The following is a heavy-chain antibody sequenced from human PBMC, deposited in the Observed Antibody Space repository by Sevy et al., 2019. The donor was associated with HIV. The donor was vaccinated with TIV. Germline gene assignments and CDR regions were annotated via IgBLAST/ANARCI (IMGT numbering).Heavy chain of an antibody. J-gene: IGHJ6*02. CDR2: ISSDSSRI. D-gene: IGHD5-12*01. V-gene: IGHV3-48*01. CDR1: GFTFSNYD. Sequence: GGSLRLSCAASGFTFSNYDMDWVRQAPGKGVEWVSYISSDSSRIYYADSVKGRLTISRDNAKNSLYVQMNRLRAEDTAEYYCSREGGYTDQGMDVWGQGTTVTVSS. CDR3: SREGGYTDQGMDV.